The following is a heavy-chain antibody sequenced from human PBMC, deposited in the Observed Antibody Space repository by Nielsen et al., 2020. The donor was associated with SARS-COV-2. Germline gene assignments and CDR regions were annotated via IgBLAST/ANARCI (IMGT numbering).Heavy chain of an antibody. Sequence: GESLKISCAASGFTFSDYYMSWIRQAPGKGLEWVSYISSSGSTIYYADSVKGRFTISRDNAKNSLYLQMNSLRAEDTAVYYCARDYPGYDFWSGYYFPYYYMDVWGKGTTVTVSS. J-gene: IGHJ6*03. CDR3: ARDYPGYDFWSGYYFPYYYMDV. V-gene: IGHV3-11*04. D-gene: IGHD3-3*01. CDR1: GFTFSDYY. CDR2: ISSSGSTI.